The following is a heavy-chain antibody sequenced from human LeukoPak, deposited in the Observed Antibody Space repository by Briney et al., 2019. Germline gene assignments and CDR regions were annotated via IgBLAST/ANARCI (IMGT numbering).Heavy chain of an antibody. CDR3: ARNTCSGGSCYSDY. Sequence: ASVKVSCKASGYTFTSYGISWLRQAPRQGLEWMGWISAYNGNTNYAQKLQGRVTMTTDTSTSTAYMELRSLRSDDTAVYYCARNTCSGGSCYSDYWGQGTLVTVSS. V-gene: IGHV1-18*01. CDR1: GYTFTSYG. D-gene: IGHD2-15*01. J-gene: IGHJ4*02. CDR2: ISAYNGNT.